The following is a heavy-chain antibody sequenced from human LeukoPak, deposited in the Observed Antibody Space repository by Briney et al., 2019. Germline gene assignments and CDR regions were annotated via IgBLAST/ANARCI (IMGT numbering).Heavy chain of an antibody. V-gene: IGHV1-2*02. CDR2: TNPNSGGT. D-gene: IGHD3-16*02. CDR3: ARAGFSLITFGGVIAKQDY. Sequence: ASVKVSCKASGYTFTGDYMHWVRQAPGQGLEWMGWTNPNSGGTNYAQKFQGRVTMTRDTSISTAYMELSRLRSDDTAVYYCARAGFSLITFGGVIAKQDYWGQGTLVTVSS. J-gene: IGHJ4*02. CDR1: GYTFTGDY.